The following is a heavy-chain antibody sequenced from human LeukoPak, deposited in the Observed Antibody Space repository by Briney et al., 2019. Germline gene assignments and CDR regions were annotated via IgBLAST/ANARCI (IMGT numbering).Heavy chain of an antibody. CDR1: GYTFTSYG. V-gene: IGHV1-18*01. D-gene: IGHD2-2*01. J-gene: IGHJ5*02. CDR3: ARDHHPYCSSTSCSPAGWFDP. CDR2: ISAYNGNT. Sequence: ASVKVSCKASGYTFTSYGISWVRQAPGQGPEWMGWISAYNGNTNYAQKLQGRVTMTTDTSTSTAYMELRSLRSDDTAVYYCARDHHPYCSSTSCSPAGWFDPWGQGTLVTVSS.